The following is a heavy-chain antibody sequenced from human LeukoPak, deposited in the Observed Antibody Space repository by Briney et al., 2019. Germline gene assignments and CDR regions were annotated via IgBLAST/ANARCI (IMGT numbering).Heavy chain of an antibody. CDR1: GGSITSYY. Sequence: SETLSLTCTVSGGSITSYYWSWIRQPAGKGLEWIGRISNSGSTNYNPSLKSRVTMSVDTSKNQFSLKLNSVTAADTAVYYCARLEYSSGWYSDYWGQGALVTVSS. V-gene: IGHV4-4*07. CDR3: ARLEYSSGWYSDY. CDR2: ISNSGST. D-gene: IGHD6-19*01. J-gene: IGHJ4*02.